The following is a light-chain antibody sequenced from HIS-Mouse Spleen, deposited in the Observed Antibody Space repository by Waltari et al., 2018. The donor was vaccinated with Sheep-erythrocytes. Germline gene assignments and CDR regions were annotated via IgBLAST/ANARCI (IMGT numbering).Light chain of an antibody. J-gene: IGKJ1*01. V-gene: IGKV1-6*01. Sequence: AIQMTQSPPSLSASVGDIVTITCRASQGIRNDLGWYQQKPGKAPKLLIYAASSLQSGVPSRFSGSGSGTDFTLTISSLQPEDFATYYCLQDYNYPWTFGQGTKVEIK. CDR1: QGIRND. CDR3: LQDYNYPWT. CDR2: AAS.